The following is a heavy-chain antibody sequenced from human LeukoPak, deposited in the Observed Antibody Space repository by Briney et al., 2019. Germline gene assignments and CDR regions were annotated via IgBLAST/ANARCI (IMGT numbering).Heavy chain of an antibody. CDR1: GFTVSSNY. Sequence: GGSLRLSCAASGFTVSSNYMSWVRQAPGKGLEWVSAISGSDGSTYYADSVKGRFTNSRDRSNNRLYLQMNSLRAEDTAIYYCAKDVAATISSGGYYFDLWGQGTLVTVSS. V-gene: IGHV3-23*01. CDR3: AKDVAATISSGGYYFDL. J-gene: IGHJ4*02. CDR2: ISGSDGST. D-gene: IGHD5-12*01.